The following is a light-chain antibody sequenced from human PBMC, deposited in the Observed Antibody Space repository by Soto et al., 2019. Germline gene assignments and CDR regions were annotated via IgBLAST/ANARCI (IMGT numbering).Light chain of an antibody. CDR1: QSVNSN. J-gene: IGKJ4*01. Sequence: EIVLTQSPGTLSVSPGERATLSCRASQSVNSNLAWYQQKPGQAPRLLIYGASTRVAGIPARFSGSGSGTEFALTISTLQSEDFAVYYCQQYSVWPLTFGGGTKVDIK. CDR2: GAS. CDR3: QQYSVWPLT. V-gene: IGKV3-15*01.